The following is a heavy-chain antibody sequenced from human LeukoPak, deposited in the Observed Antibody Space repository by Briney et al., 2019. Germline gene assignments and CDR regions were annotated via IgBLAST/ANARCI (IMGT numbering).Heavy chain of an antibody. CDR1: GFSFNDYP. CDR3: ARVPYRGYYFDY. Sequence: GGSLRLSCAASGFSFNDYPMHWVRQAPGKGLEWVSLISGDGSVTYYADSVKGRFTISRDNSKNSLYLQMNSLRAEDTAVYYCARVPYRGYYFDYWGQGTLVTVSS. V-gene: IGHV3-43*02. J-gene: IGHJ4*02. CDR2: ISGDGSVT. D-gene: IGHD1-26*01.